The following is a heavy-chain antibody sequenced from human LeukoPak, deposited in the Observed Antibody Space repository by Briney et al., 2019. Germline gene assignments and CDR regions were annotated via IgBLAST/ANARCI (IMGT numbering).Heavy chain of an antibody. CDR3: ARARDSVVWFDP. J-gene: IGHJ5*02. CDR2: ISTYNGNA. D-gene: IGHD2-15*01. CDR1: GYTFTNYG. Sequence: ASVTVSCKASGYTFTNYGISWVRQAPGQGLEWMGWISTYNGNANYAQKFQGRVTMTTDTSTSTAYMELRSLRSDDTAFYYCARARDSVVWFDPWGQGTLVTVSS. V-gene: IGHV1-18*01.